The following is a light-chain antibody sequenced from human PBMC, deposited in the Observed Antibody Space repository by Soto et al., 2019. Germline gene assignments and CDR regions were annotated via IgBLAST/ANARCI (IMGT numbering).Light chain of an antibody. J-gene: IGKJ1*01. CDR2: GAS. V-gene: IGKV1-17*01. CDR3: QQYYSYRWT. Sequence: DIQMTQSPSSLSASVGDRVTITCRASQSPSRFLNWYQQKSGKAPKLLIYGASTLQSGVPARFSGSESGAVFTLRISSLQPEDFATYYCQQYYSYRWTFGQGTKVDI. CDR1: QSPSRF.